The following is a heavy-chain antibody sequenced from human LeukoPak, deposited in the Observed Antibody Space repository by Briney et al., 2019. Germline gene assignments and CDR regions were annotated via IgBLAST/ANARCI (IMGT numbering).Heavy chain of an antibody. J-gene: IGHJ4*02. Sequence: SETLSLTRAVSGVSLSRGGYSWRWIRQPPGRGLEWRGYIYYSGSTYYNPSLKSRVTISVDRSKNQFSLKLSSVTAADTAVYYCARVAESWKFDYWGQGTLVTVSS. CDR1: GVSLSRGGYS. V-gene: IGHV4-30-2*01. D-gene: IGHD1-1*01. CDR2: IYYSGST. CDR3: ARVAESWKFDY.